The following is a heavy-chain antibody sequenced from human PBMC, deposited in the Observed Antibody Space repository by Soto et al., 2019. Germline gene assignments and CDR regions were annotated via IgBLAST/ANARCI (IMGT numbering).Heavy chain of an antibody. CDR2: ISYDGSTT. D-gene: IGHD4-4*01. Sequence: LRISCAASGFTLSRHAMHWVRQAPGKGLEWMSIISYDGSTTYYTDSVKGRFTISRDNSKNTLYLQMNSLRGDDTAVYFCARHLASTVNTSDWLGTWGQGTLGTVSS. V-gene: IGHV3-30-3*01. J-gene: IGHJ5*01. CDR3: ARHLASTVNTSDWLGT. CDR1: GFTLSRHA.